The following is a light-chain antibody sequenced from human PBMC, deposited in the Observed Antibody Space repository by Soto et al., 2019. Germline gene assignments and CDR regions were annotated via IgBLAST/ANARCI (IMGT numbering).Light chain of an antibody. CDR3: SLYTSENAYV. V-gene: IGLV2-18*01. CDR2: EVS. J-gene: IGLJ1*01. CDR1: STDFVSYNR. Sequence: QSVLTQPPSVSGSPGQSVTISCTGTSTDFVSYNRVSWYQQPPGTAPKLMIYEVSKRPSGVPDRFSGSKSGNTASLTISGLQAADEADYYCSLYTSENAYVFGTGTNVNVL.